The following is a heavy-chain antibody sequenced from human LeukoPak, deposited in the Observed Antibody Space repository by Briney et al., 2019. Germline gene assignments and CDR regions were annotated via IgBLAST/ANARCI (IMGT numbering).Heavy chain of an antibody. D-gene: IGHD4-17*01. V-gene: IGHV1-18*01. CDR1: GYTFTSYP. CDR2: ITTHNGNT. Sequence: ASVKISCKASGYTFTSYPISWVRHAPGQGLEWMGWITTHNGNTHYAQKLQGRVTMTTETSTSTAYLDLRGLRSDDTAVYYCARGYDYGDYVGDFDYWGQGTLVTVSS. J-gene: IGHJ4*02. CDR3: ARGYDYGDYVGDFDY.